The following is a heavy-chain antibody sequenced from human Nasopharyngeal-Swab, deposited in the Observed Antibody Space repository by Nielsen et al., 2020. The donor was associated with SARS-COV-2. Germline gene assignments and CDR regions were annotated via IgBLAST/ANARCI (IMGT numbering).Heavy chain of an antibody. D-gene: IGHD1-26*01. Sequence: LVKVSCKASGGTFSSQSVSWVRRAPGQGLEWMGGIIPFLDVTNYAQKFQDRVTIAADKSSNTAYLELRSLRFEDTAMYYCATGALKRTFDSWGQGTLVTVSS. CDR2: IIPFLDVT. J-gene: IGHJ4*02. V-gene: IGHV1-69*10. CDR3: ATGALKRTFDS. CDR1: GGTFSSQS.